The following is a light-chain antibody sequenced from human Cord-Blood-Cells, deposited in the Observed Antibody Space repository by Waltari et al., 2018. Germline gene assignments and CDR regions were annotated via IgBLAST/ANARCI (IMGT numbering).Light chain of an antibody. CDR3: QQYYSTPQT. CDR2: CAS. J-gene: IGKJ1*01. V-gene: IGKV4-1*01. CDR1: QTVLYSSNNKNY. Sequence: DIVMTQSPDSLAVSLGERATINFKSRQTVLYSSNNKNYLAWYQQKPGQPPKLLIYCASTRESGVPDRFSGSGSGTDFTLTISSLQAEDVAVYYCQQYYSTPQTFGQGTKVEIK.